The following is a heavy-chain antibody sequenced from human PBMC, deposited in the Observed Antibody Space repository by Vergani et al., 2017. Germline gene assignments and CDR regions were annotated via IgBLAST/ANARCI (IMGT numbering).Heavy chain of an antibody. CDR3: SYGMDV. CDR1: GFSVSDNY. Sequence: EVRVVESGGTLVKPGGSLRLSCAASGFSVSDNYMSWVRQAPGKGLEWVSILYVVGTSDYADSVKGRFTVSRDISKNTLHLQLNSLRVEDTAVYFCSYGMDVWGQGTTVTVSS. V-gene: IGHV3-66*01. CDR2: LYVVGTS. J-gene: IGHJ6*02.